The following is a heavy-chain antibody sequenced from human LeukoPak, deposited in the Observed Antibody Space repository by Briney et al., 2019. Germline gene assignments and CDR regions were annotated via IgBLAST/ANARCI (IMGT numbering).Heavy chain of an antibody. CDR2: ISYDGSNK. V-gene: IGHV3-30*18. D-gene: IGHD3-10*01. CDR1: GFTLSSYG. CDR3: AKDLWFGELSEYYFDY. Sequence: PGGSLRLSCAASGFTLSSYGMHWVRQAPGKGLGWVAVISYDGSNKYYADSVKGRFTISRDNSKNTLYLQMNSLRAEDTAVYYCAKDLWFGELSEYYFDYWGQGTLVTVSS. J-gene: IGHJ4*02.